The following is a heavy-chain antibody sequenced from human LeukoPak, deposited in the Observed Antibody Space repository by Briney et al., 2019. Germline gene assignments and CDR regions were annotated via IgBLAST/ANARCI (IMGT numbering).Heavy chain of an antibody. J-gene: IGHJ4*02. D-gene: IGHD6-19*01. CDR3: ARDYRGWYYFDY. CDR2: IYYSGST. Sequence: SETLSLTCTVSGGSINNYYWSWIRQSPGKGQEWIGYIYYSGSTNYNPSLKSRVTISLDTSKNQFSLKLSSVTAADTAVYYCARDYRGWYYFDYWGQGTLVTVSS. CDR1: GGSINNYY. V-gene: IGHV4-59*01.